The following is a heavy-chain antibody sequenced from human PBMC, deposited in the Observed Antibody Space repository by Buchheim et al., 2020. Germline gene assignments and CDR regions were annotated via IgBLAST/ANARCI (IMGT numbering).Heavy chain of an antibody. CDR1: GFTFNSYA. D-gene: IGHD3-22*01. J-gene: IGHJ4*02. V-gene: IGHV3-23*01. CDR2: ISDSGGST. Sequence: EVQLLESGGGLIQPGGSLRLSCAASGFTFNSYAMSWVRQAPGKGLEWVSGISDSGGSTYYAESVKGRFTISRDNSKNTLYLQMNSLRAEDTAVYYCAKDRRRMIVVALFDYWGQGTL. CDR3: AKDRRRMIVVALFDY.